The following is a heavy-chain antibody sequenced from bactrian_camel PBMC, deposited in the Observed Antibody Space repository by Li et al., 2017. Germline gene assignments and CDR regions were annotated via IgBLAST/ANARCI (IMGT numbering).Heavy chain of an antibody. D-gene: IGHD4*01. CDR1: GYIAC. J-gene: IGHJ4*01. CDR3: AADRSFFTATATDKSEYDY. V-gene: IGHV3S63*01. Sequence: HVQLVESGGGSVQAGGSLRLSCVASGYIACMAWFRQAPGKEREAVASISDGGGVTYYTDSVKGRFTISRDNTKNTVYLQMNSLKPEDTVTYYCAADRSFFTATATDKSEYDYWGQGTQV. CDR2: ISDGGGVT.